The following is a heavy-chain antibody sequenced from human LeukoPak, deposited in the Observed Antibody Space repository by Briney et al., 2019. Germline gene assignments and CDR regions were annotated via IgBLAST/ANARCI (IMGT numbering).Heavy chain of an antibody. V-gene: IGHV4-39*06. CDR3: ARFHTSSWFFDS. CDR2: IYYSGST. J-gene: IGHJ4*02. D-gene: IGHD6-13*01. Sequence: SETLSLTCTVSGGSISSSSYYWGWIRQPPGKGLEWIGSIYYSGSTYYNPSLKSRVTISVDTSKNQFPLKLSSVTAADTAVYYCARFHTSSWFFDSWGQGILVTVSS. CDR1: GGSISSSSYY.